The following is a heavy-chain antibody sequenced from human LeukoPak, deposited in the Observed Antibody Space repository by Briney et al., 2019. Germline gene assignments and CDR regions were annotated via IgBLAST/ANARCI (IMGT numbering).Heavy chain of an antibody. CDR1: AYTFTSYA. V-gene: IGHV1-18*01. Sequence: ASVKVSCKASAYTFTSYAISWVRQAPGQGLEWMGWISASNGNTNYAQKLHGRVTMTTDTSTNTVYMELRSLRFDDTAVYYCARDPDSSGYYSNWFDPWGQGTLVTVSS. CDR3: ARDPDSSGYYSNWFDP. D-gene: IGHD3-22*01. J-gene: IGHJ5*02. CDR2: ISASNGNT.